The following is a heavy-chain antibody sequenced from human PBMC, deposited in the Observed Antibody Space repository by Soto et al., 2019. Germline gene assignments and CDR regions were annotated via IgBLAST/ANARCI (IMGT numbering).Heavy chain of an antibody. D-gene: IGHD6-25*01. Sequence: GGSLRLSCAASGFAFSSYAMNWVRQAPGKGLEWVSSISSSGEITFYADSVKGRFTISRDNSNNTLFLQMNSLSADDTAVYFCATANISRSVAAESRNWFDPCGKRTLVTVSS. V-gene: IGHV3-23*01. CDR2: ISSSGEIT. J-gene: IGHJ5*02. CDR3: ATANISRSVAAESRNWFDP. CDR1: GFAFSSYA.